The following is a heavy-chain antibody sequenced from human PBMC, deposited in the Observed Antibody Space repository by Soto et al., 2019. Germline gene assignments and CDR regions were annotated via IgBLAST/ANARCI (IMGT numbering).Heavy chain of an antibody. Sequence: GGSLRLSCEVSGFTFSTYAMSWVRQAPGKGLEWVSGISGSGGTTYYADSVKGRFTISRDNSKNTLYLQMDSLTTEDTAVYYCAKDGAPRYCSRSSCHPAGAYWGQGTLVTVSS. CDR2: ISGSGGTT. J-gene: IGHJ4*02. D-gene: IGHD2-15*01. CDR1: GFTFSTYA. V-gene: IGHV3-23*01. CDR3: AKDGAPRYCSRSSCHPAGAY.